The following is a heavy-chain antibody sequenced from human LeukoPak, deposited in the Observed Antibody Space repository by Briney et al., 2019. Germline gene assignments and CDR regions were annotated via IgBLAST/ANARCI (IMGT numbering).Heavy chain of an antibody. V-gene: IGHV4-34*01. D-gene: IGHD3-9*01. Sequence: PSETLSLTCAVYGGSFSGYYWSWIRQPPGKGLERIGEINHSGSTNYNPSLKSRVTISVDTSKNQFSLKLSSVTAADTAVYYCAVGLRYFDWLGPLDYWGQGTLVTVSS. CDR1: GGSFSGYY. CDR3: AVGLRYFDWLGPLDY. CDR2: INHSGST. J-gene: IGHJ4*02.